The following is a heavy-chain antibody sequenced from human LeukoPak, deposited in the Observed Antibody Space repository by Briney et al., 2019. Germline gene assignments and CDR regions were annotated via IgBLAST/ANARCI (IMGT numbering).Heavy chain of an antibody. CDR2: IDPNTGGT. D-gene: IGHD1-26*01. J-gene: IGHJ4*02. CDR3: ASLYDIVGTTVDY. CDR1: GGTFSSYA. Sequence: ASVKVSCKASGGTFSSYAISWVRQAPGQGLEWMGRIDPNTGGTKSAKNFQGRVTMTRDTSISTAYMALSGLRSDDTAVYYCASLYDIVGTTVDYWGQGTLVTVSS. V-gene: IGHV1-2*06.